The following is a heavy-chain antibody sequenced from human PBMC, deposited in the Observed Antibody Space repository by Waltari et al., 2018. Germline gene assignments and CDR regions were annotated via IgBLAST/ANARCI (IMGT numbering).Heavy chain of an antibody. CDR2: VIPRHDIA. J-gene: IGHJ4*02. V-gene: IGHV1-69*02. CDR1: GCTFSSYT. CDR3: ASPLLGGGNSAFDY. Sequence: QVQLVQSGAEVKKPGSSVKVSCKASGCTFSSYTISWVRQAPGHGVEWMGKVIPRHDIANEARKYQGRVTITADKSTSTAYMGLSSTGLEDTAVYYCASPLLGGGNSAFDYWGQGTLVTVSS. D-gene: IGHD2-21*02.